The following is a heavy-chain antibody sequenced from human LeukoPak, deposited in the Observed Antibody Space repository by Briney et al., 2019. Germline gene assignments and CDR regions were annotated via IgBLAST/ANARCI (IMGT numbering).Heavy chain of an antibody. CDR3: ARDQAAITTPLAWSFAL. J-gene: IGHJ2*01. CDR1: ANTFTDFY. CDR2: FNPAGGRT. Sequence: GGSVKVSCKASANTFTDFYMHWVRQAPGQGLEWMGIFNPAGGRTSFAQKFQGRVTITRDTSTNTLYMELSSLRSEDTAVYYARDQAAITTPLAWSFALWGRGTLVTVSS. V-gene: IGHV1-46*01. D-gene: IGHD1-14*01.